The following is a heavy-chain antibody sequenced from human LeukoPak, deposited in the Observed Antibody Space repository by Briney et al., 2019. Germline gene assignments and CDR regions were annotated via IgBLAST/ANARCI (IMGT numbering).Heavy chain of an antibody. J-gene: IGHJ4*02. CDR1: GGTFSSYA. Sequence: ASVKVSCKASGGTFSSYAISWVRQAPGQGLEWMGGIIPIFGTANYAQKFQGRVTITADESTSTAYMELSSLRSDDTAVYYCARGTNYYDSSGYGYWGQGTLVTVSS. V-gene: IGHV1-69*13. D-gene: IGHD3-22*01. CDR2: IIPIFGTA. CDR3: ARGTNYYDSSGYGY.